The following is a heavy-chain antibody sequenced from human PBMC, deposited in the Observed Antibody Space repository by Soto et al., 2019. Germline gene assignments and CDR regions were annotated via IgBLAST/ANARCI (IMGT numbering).Heavy chain of an antibody. CDR2: ISAYNGNT. D-gene: IGHD3-22*01. Sequence: QVQLVQSGAEVKKPGASVKVSCKASGYTFTSYGISWVRQAPGQGLEWMGWISAYNGNTNYAQKLQGRVTMTTDTSTSTAYMELRNQRSDDTAVYYCARGIYYYDSSGYPSFYYYGMDVWGQGTTVTVSS. CDR3: ARGIYYYDSSGYPSFYYYGMDV. V-gene: IGHV1-18*01. CDR1: GYTFTSYG. J-gene: IGHJ6*02.